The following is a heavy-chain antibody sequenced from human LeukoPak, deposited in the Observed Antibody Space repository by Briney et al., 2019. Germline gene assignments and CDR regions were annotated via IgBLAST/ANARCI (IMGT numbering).Heavy chain of an antibody. V-gene: IGHV3-48*03. CDR3: ARGGSFVNY. CDR2: IGSGGSMR. J-gene: IGHJ4*02. D-gene: IGHD1-26*01. CDR1: GFTFETYE. Sequence: GSLRLSCAASGFTFETYEMNWVRQTPGRGLEWVAYIGSGGSMRYYADPVKGRFTISRINAKNSLYLQMNSLRAEDTAVYYCARGGSFVNYWGQGTLVTVSS.